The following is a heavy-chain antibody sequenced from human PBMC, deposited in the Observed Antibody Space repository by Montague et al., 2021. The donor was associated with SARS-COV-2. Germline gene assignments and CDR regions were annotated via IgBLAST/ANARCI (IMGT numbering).Heavy chain of an antibody. CDR1: GGSISSYY. CDR2: IYYSGST. D-gene: IGHD3-22*01. CDR3: ARDSHYYDSSGHFDY. Sequence: SETLSLTCTVSGGSISSYYWSWIRQPPGKGLEWIGYIYYSGSTNXNPSLKGRVTISVDTSKNQFSLKLSSVTAADTAVYYCARDSHYYDSSGHFDYWGQGTLVTVSS. V-gene: IGHV4-59*13. J-gene: IGHJ4*02.